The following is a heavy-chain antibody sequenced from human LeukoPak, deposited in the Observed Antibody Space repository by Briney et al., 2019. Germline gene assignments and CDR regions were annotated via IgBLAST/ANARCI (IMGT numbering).Heavy chain of an antibody. V-gene: IGHV3-48*04. D-gene: IGHD1-26*01. Sequence: GGSLRLSCEVSGFPFTLYNMNWVRQAPGKGLEWLSYISSSTNTIYYADSVKGRFTISRDNAKNSLYLQMNSLRAEDTAVYYCARDHRRWEPSPDAFDIWGQGTMVTVSS. CDR2: ISSSTNTI. J-gene: IGHJ3*02. CDR1: GFPFTLYN. CDR3: ARDHRRWEPSPDAFDI.